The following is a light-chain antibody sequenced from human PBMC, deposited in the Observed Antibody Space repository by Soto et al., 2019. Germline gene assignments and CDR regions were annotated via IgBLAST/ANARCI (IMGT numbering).Light chain of an antibody. CDR3: QQYDSYSWT. Sequence: DIKMTHSPSTLSASVGDRVTITCRASQSISSRLAWYQQKPGKVPKLLIYKASSLESGVPSRFSGSGSGTEFTLTISSLQPDDFATYYCQQYDSYSWTFGQGTKVEI. CDR2: KAS. V-gene: IGKV1-5*03. J-gene: IGKJ1*01. CDR1: QSISSR.